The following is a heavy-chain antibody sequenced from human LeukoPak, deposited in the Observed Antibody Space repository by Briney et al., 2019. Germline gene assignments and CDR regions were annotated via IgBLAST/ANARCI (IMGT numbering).Heavy chain of an antibody. CDR3: ARARRDGYDFDYYFDY. J-gene: IGHJ4*02. Sequence: ASVKGSCKASGYTSTSYDINWVRQATAHGLEWMGWMTPNSGNSGFAQKFQGRVTMTRRTSISTAYMELTSLRSEDTAVYFCARARRDGYDFDYYFDYWGQGTLVTVSS. CDR2: MTPNSGNS. V-gene: IGHV1-8*01. D-gene: IGHD5-24*01. CDR1: GYTSTSYD.